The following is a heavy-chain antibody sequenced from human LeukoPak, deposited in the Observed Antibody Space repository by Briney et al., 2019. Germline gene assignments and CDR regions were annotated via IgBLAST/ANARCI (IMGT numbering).Heavy chain of an antibody. CDR1: GFIFSSYG. Sequence: GGSLRLSCVASGFIFSSYGMHWVRQAPGKGLEWVAVISSDGSNKYYADSVTGRFTISRDNSKNTLYLQMNSLRADDTAVYYCARFPAGYSRKGFDYWGQGTLVTVSS. D-gene: IGHD6-13*01. J-gene: IGHJ4*02. CDR2: ISSDGSNK. V-gene: IGHV3-30*03. CDR3: ARFPAGYSRKGFDY.